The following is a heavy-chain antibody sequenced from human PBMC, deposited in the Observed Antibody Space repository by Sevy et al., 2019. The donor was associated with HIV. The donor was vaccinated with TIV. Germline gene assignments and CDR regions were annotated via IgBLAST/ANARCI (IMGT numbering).Heavy chain of an antibody. CDR2: FDPEDGET. D-gene: IGHD1-26*01. J-gene: IGHJ5*02. V-gene: IGHV1-24*01. CDR3: ASQGQWALPFASAGAWFDP. Sequence: ASVKVSCKVSGYTLTELSMHWVRQAPGKGLEWMGGFDPEDGETIYAHKFQGRVTMTEDKSTDTAYMELSSMRSADTAVYYCASQGQWALPFASAGAWFDPWGQGTLVTVSS. CDR1: GYTLTELS.